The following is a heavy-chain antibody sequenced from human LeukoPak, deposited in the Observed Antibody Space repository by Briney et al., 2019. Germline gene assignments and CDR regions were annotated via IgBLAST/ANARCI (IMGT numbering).Heavy chain of an antibody. J-gene: IGHJ4*01. D-gene: IGHD4-17*01. V-gene: IGHV3-21*01. CDR3: ARDLGTVTTFDWF. Sequence: GGSLRLSCAASGFTFSSYSMNWVRQAPGKGLEWVSSISSSSSYICYADSVKGRFTISRDNAKNSLYLQMNSLRAEDTALYYCARDLGTVTTFDWFWGQGTLVNGSS. CDR2: ISSSSSYI. CDR1: GFTFSSYS.